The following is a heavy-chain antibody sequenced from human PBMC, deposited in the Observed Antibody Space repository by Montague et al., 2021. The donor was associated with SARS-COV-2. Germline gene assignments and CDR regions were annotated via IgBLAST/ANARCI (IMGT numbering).Heavy chain of an antibody. J-gene: IGHJ4*02. CDR2: ISYDGSNK. V-gene: IGHV3-30-3*01. D-gene: IGHD3-10*01. CDR1: GFTSSSYA. Sequence: SLRLSCAASGFTSSSYAMHWVRQAPGKGLEWVAVISYDGSNKYYADSVKGRFTISRDNSKNTLYLQMDSLRAEDTAVYYCARLHFDDPYYYGSGNLQLFDYWGQGTLVTASS. CDR3: ARLHFDDPYYYGSGNLQLFDY.